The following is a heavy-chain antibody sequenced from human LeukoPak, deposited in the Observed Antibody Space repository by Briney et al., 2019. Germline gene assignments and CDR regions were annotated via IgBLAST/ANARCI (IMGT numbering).Heavy chain of an antibody. CDR2: INQDVSEK. CDR1: GFYFANYA. V-gene: IGHV3-7*01. Sequence: GGSLRLSCAASGFYFANYAMSWVRQAPGKGLEWVANINQDVSEKYYVDSVKGRFTISRDNAKNSLYLQMNSLRAEDTAIYYCAKHGQYAFDIWGQGTMVTVSS. CDR3: AKHGQYAFDI. J-gene: IGHJ3*02.